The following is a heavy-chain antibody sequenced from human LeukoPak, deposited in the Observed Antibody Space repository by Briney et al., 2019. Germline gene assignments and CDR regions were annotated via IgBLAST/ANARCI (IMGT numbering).Heavy chain of an antibody. V-gene: IGHV3-9*01. CDR2: ISWNSGSI. Sequence: PGGSLRLSGAASGFTFDDYAMHWVRQAPGKGLEWVSGISWNSGSIGYADSVKGRFTISRDNAKNSLYLQMNSLRAEDTALYYCAKQSYSSSWYGSYFDYWGQGTLVTVSS. CDR3: AKQSYSSSWYGSYFDY. J-gene: IGHJ4*02. D-gene: IGHD6-13*01. CDR1: GFTFDDYA.